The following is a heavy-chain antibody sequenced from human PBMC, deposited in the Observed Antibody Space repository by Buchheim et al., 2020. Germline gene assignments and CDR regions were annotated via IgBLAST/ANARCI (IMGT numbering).Heavy chain of an antibody. J-gene: IGHJ6*02. D-gene: IGHD2-15*01. CDR1: GFTFSSYA. CDR3: ARDLEGRGSYGMDV. V-gene: IGHV3-30-3*01. Sequence: QVQLVESGGGVVQPGRSLRLSCAASGFTFSSYAMHWVRQAPGKGLEWVAVISYDGSNKYSADSVKGRFTISRDNSKNTLYLQMNSLRAEDTAVYYCARDLEGRGSYGMDVWGQGTT. CDR2: ISYDGSNK.